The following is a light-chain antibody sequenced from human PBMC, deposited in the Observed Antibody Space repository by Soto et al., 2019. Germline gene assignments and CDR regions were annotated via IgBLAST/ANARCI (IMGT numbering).Light chain of an antibody. Sequence: DIQMTQSPSTLSASVGDRAIITCRASQSISTWVAWYQQKPGKAPKLLISKASSLESGVPSRFSGSRSGTEFTLTISSLQPDDFATYYCQQYDNFLSLGGGTKVDIK. CDR3: QQYDNFLS. J-gene: IGKJ4*01. CDR2: KAS. CDR1: QSISTW. V-gene: IGKV1-5*03.